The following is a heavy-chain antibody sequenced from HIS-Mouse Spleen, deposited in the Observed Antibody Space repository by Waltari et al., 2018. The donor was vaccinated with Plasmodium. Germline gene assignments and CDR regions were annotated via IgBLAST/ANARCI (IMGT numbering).Heavy chain of an antibody. J-gene: IGHJ2*01. D-gene: IGHD6-13*01. Sequence: EVQLVESGGGLVQPGGSVRLSCAASGFTFSSYWRSWVRQAQGKGLEWVANIKQDGSEKYYVDSVKGRFTISRDNAKNSLYLQMNSLRAEDTAVYYCASSWYWYFDLWGRGTLVTVSS. CDR3: ASSWYWYFDL. CDR2: IKQDGSEK. CDR1: GFTFSSYW. V-gene: IGHV3-7*01.